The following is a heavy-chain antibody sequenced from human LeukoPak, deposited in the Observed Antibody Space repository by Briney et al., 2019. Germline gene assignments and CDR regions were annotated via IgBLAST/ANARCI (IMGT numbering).Heavy chain of an antibody. CDR2: ISGSGGST. J-gene: IGHJ4*02. D-gene: IGHD3-22*01. CDR1: GFTFSSYA. CDR3: AKDPSYYYDSSGYSFAY. Sequence: GGSLRLSCAASGFTFSSYAMSWVRQAPGKGLEWVSAISGSGGSTYYADSVKGRFTISRDNSKNTMYLQMNSLRAEDTAVYYCAKDPSYYYDSSGYSFAYWGQGTLVTVSS. V-gene: IGHV3-23*01.